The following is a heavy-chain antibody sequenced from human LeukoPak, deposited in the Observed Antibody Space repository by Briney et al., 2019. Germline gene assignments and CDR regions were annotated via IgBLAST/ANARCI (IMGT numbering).Heavy chain of an antibody. J-gene: IGHJ6*04. D-gene: IGHD3-22*01. CDR2: MNPNSGNA. Sequence: GSVKVACKASGYTFTSYDINWVRQAAGQGLEWMGWMNPNSGNAAYAQKFQGRVTITRDTSISTAYMKLSRLGSEDTAVYYCARRYYYGGSGLRLDVWGKGTPVTVSS. CDR3: ARRYYYGGSGLRLDV. V-gene: IGHV1-8*01. CDR1: GYTFTSYD.